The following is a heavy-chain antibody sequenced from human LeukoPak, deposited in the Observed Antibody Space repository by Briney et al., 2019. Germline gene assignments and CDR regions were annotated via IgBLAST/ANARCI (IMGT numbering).Heavy chain of an antibody. CDR1: GFTFSDYY. Sequence: SGGSLRLSCAASGFTFSDYYMSWIRQAPGEGLKWVSYISSSGSTIYYADSVKGRFTISRDNAKNSLYLQMNSLRAEDTAVYYCARGGSSWYSPRYYYYYMDVWGKGTTVTVSS. D-gene: IGHD6-13*01. V-gene: IGHV3-11*04. CDR3: ARGGSSWYSPRYYYYYMDV. CDR2: ISSSGSTI. J-gene: IGHJ6*03.